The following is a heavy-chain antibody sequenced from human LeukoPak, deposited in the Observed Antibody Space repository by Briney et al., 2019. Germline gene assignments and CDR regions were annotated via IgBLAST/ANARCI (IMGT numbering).Heavy chain of an antibody. J-gene: IGHJ6*01. CDR1: GFTFSSYA. D-gene: IGHD3-16*01. Sequence: GGSLRLSCAASGFTFSSYAMSWVRQAPGKGLKWVSTINDNGDGTYYADSVKGRFTISRDNSYNTVSLQMNSLRDEDTGVYYCAKGLRTGVGPYMGYHY. V-gene: IGHV3-23*01. CDR3: AKGLRTGVGPYMGYHY. CDR2: INDNGDGT.